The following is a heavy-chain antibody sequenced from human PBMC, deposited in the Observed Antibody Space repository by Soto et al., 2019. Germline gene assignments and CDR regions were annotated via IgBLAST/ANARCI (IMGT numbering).Heavy chain of an antibody. CDR2: IYYSGST. CDR1: GGSIRTGRYY. V-gene: IGHV4-39*01. J-gene: IGHJ6*02. CDR3: ARQTADYGDYYYYGMDV. Sequence: SEARSDRCSVSGGSIRTGRYYWGCIRQPPGKGLEWIGSIYYSGSTYYNPSLKSRVTISVDTSKNQFSLKLSSVTAADTAVYYCARQTADYGDYYYYGMDVWGQGTTVT. D-gene: IGHD4-17*01.